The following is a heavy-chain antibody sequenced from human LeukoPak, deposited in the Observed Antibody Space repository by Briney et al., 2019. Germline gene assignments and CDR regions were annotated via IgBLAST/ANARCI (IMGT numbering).Heavy chain of an antibody. D-gene: IGHD3-10*01. CDR3: AKEGSGSYSDYYFDS. Sequence: GGSLRLSCAASGFSFNNYAMSWVRQAPGKGLEWVSAISSTGYDTYYADSVKGRFTISRDQFENTMSLQMTSLRVEDTAVYYCAKEGSGSYSDYYFDSWGPGILVTVSS. V-gene: IGHV3-23*01. CDR2: ISSTGYDT. CDR1: GFSFNNYA. J-gene: IGHJ4*02.